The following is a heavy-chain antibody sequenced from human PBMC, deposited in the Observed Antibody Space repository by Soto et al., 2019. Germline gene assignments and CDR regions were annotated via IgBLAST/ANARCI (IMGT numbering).Heavy chain of an antibody. CDR3: ARGEQYSGRIFDY. J-gene: IGHJ4*01. CDR1: GDSVSSNSAV. D-gene: IGHD1-26*01. V-gene: IGHV6-1*01. Sequence: SQTLSLTCAITGDSVSSNSAVWICVIQSPSRCLEWLGRTYYRSKWYYEYAVSVRGQITINPDTSKNQYSLQLNSVTPEDTAVYFCARGEQYSGRIFDYWGQGTLVTVSS. CDR2: TYYRSKWYY.